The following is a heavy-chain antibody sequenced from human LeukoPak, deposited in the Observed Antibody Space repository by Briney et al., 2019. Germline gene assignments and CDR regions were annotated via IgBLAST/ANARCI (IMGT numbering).Heavy chain of an antibody. D-gene: IGHD2-2*01. CDR3: ARGRGYCSSTSCYPHYYGMDV. CDR2: INHSGST. V-gene: IGHV4-34*01. Sequence: PSETLSLTCAVYGGSFSGHYWSWIRQPPGKGLEWIGEINHSGSTNYNPSLKSRVTISVDTSKNQFSLKLSSVTAADTAVYYCARGRGYCSSTSCYPHYYGMDVWGKGTTVTVSS. J-gene: IGHJ6*04. CDR1: GGSFSGHY.